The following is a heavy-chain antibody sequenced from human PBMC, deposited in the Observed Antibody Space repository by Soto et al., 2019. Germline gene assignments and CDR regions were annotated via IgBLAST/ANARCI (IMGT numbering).Heavy chain of an antibody. CDR2: INPSGAST. D-gene: IGHD3-3*01. Sequence: ASVKVSCQASGYTFTSYYMHWVPPAPGQGLEWMGIINPSGASTSYAQKFQGRVTMTRGTSTSTVYMERSSLRSEDTAVYYCARDTTQHRSENYDFWSGYYIAGPYYFDYGGQGTLVTVSS. V-gene: IGHV1-46*01. CDR3: ARDTTQHRSENYDFWSGYYIAGPYYFDY. CDR1: GYTFTSYY. J-gene: IGHJ4*02.